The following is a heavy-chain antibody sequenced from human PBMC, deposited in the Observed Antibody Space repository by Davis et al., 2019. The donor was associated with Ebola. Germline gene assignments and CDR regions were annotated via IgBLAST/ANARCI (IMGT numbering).Heavy chain of an antibody. CDR1: GYTFTGYY. D-gene: IGHD2-2*01. CDR2: INPNSGAT. Sequence: AASVKVSCKASGYTFTGYYMHWVRQAPGQGLEWMGRINPNSGATNYAQKFQGRVTMTRDTSISTAYMELSRLRSDDTAVYYCAREGKYRDESRTFDYWGQGTLVTVSS. V-gene: IGHV1-2*06. J-gene: IGHJ4*02. CDR3: AREGKYRDESRTFDY.